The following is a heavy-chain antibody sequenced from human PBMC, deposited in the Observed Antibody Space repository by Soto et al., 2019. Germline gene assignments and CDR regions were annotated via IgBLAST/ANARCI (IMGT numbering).Heavy chain of an antibody. Sequence: ASVKVSCKASGYTFSDYYIHWVRQAPGQGLEWMGWINPNSGGTKYAPKFQGGVTMTRDTSITTAYMELSRLRSGDTAVYYCARGQATAKPAGVDFWGQGTLVTVSS. CDR1: GYTFSDYY. V-gene: IGHV1-2*02. J-gene: IGHJ4*02. D-gene: IGHD1-1*01. CDR3: ARGQATAKPAGVDF. CDR2: INPNSGGT.